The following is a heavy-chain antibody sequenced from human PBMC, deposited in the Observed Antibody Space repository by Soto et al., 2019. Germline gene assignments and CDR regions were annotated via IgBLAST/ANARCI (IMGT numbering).Heavy chain of an antibody. D-gene: IGHD2-2*02. Sequence: GGSLRLSCAASVFTFGSYAMIWVRQAPGKGLEWVSAISGSGGSTYYADSVKGRFTISRDNSKNTLYLQMNSLRAEDTAVYYCATPYCSSTSCYNAYYYGMDVWGQGTTVTVSS. V-gene: IGHV3-23*01. CDR3: ATPYCSSTSCYNAYYYGMDV. J-gene: IGHJ6*02. CDR2: ISGSGGST. CDR1: VFTFGSYA.